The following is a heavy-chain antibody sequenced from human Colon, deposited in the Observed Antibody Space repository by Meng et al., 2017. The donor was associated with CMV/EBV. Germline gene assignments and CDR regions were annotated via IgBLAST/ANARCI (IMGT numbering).Heavy chain of an antibody. D-gene: IGHD7-27*01. CDR1: GGTFNSHT. J-gene: IGHJ4*02. CDR2: LVPTIGIA. Sequence: SVKVSCKASGGTFNSHTISWVRQAPGHGLEWMGRLVPTIGIATYAQKFQARVTITADRSTSTAYMELSSVSSDDTAVYYCSRAGGGTWGSGEDWGQGTLVTVSS. CDR3: SRAGGGTWGSGED. V-gene: IGHV1-69*02.